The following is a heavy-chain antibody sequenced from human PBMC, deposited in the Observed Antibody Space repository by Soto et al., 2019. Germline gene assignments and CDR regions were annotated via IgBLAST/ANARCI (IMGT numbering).Heavy chain of an antibody. J-gene: IGHJ4*02. V-gene: IGHV3-33*01. CDR3: ARPDSSGYHLDY. Sequence: QVQLVESGGGVVQPGRSLRLSCAASGFTFSSYGMHWVRQAPGKGLEWVAVIWYDGSNKYYADSVKGRFTISRDNSKNTLYLQMNSLRAEDTAVYYCARPDSSGYHLDYWGQGTLVTVSS. CDR1: GFTFSSYG. CDR2: IWYDGSNK. D-gene: IGHD3-22*01.